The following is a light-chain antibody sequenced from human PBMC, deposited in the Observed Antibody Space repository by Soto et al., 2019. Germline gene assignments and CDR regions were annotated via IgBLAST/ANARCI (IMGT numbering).Light chain of an antibody. CDR3: QQRSNWPPALT. Sequence: EIVLTQSSATLSLSPGERATLSCRASQSVSSYLAWYQQKPGQAPRLLIYDTSNRATGIPARFSSSGSGTDFTLPISSIEHDDYAVYYCQQRSNWPPALTFGGGTKVEIK. CDR2: DTS. V-gene: IGKV3-11*01. J-gene: IGKJ4*01. CDR1: QSVSSY.